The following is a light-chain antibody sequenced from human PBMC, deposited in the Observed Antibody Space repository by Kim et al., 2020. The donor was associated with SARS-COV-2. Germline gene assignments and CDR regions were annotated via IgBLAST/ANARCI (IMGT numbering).Light chain of an antibody. CDR3: QQDNTYPWT. Sequence: ASVGNRVTITCRASQSISDFFAWYQQKPGKAPKLLIYKASNLENGVPSRFSGSGSGTEFTLTISSLQPDDFATYYCQQDNTYPWTFGQGTKVDIK. J-gene: IGKJ1*01. CDR2: KAS. V-gene: IGKV1-5*03. CDR1: QSISDF.